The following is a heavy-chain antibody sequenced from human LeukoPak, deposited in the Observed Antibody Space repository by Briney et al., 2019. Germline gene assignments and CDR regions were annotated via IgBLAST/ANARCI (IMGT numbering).Heavy chain of an antibody. D-gene: IGHD6-13*01. Sequence: GGSLRLSCAASGFTVSSNYMSWVRQAPGKGLEWVSVIYSGGSTYYADSVKGRFTISRDNSKNTLYLQMNSLRAEDTAVYYCAKDWGGGQLVDNWFDPWGQGTLVTVSS. CDR3: AKDWGGGQLVDNWFDP. CDR1: GFTVSSNY. V-gene: IGHV3-53*05. J-gene: IGHJ5*02. CDR2: IYSGGST.